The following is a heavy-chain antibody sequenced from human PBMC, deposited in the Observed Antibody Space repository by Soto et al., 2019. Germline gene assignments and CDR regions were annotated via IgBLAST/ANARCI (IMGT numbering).Heavy chain of an antibody. D-gene: IGHD5-18*01. CDR3: ARFLRGYSYAYYYYGMDV. CDR2: IYYSGST. Sequence: QVQLQESGPGLVKPSQTLSLTCTVSGGSISSGGSYWSWIRQHQGKGLEWIGYIYYSGSTYYNPSLKSRVTISVDTSKNQSSLKLSSVTAADTAVYYCARFLRGYSYAYYYYGMDVWGQGTTVTVSS. J-gene: IGHJ6*02. CDR1: GGSISSGGSY. V-gene: IGHV4-31*03.